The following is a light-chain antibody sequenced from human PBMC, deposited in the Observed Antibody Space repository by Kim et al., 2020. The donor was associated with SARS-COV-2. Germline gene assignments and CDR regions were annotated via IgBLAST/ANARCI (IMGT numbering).Light chain of an antibody. CDR1: KLGDKY. Sequence: VSPGQTASITCSGDKLGDKYACWYEQKPGQSPVLVIYQDSKRPSGIPERFSGSNSGNTATLTISGTQAMDEADYYCQAWDSSTDVVFGGGTQLTVL. J-gene: IGLJ2*01. CDR3: QAWDSSTDVV. CDR2: QDS. V-gene: IGLV3-1*01.